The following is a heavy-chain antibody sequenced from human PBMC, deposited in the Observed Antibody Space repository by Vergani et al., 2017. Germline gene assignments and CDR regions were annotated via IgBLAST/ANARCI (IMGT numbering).Heavy chain of an antibody. CDR2: ISSSGGST. CDR1: GFTFSSYA. D-gene: IGHD5-24*01. CDR3: ANKEMATTPFDY. V-gene: IGHV3-23*01. Sequence: EVQLLESGGGLVQPGGSLRLSCSASGFTFSSYAMSWVRQAPGKGLEWVSGISSSGGSTYYADSVKGRFTISRDNSKYTLYLEMNSLRAEDTAVYYCANKEMATTPFDYWGQGTLVTVSS. J-gene: IGHJ4*02.